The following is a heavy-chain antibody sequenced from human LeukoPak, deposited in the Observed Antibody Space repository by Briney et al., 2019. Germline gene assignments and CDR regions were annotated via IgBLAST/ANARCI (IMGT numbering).Heavy chain of an antibody. CDR3: AREWVDTAMVTTLNWFDP. Sequence: GSVKVSCKASGYTFTGYYMHWVRQAPGQGLEWMGWINPNSGGTNYAQKFQGRVTMTRDTSISTAYMELRRLRSDDTAVYYCAREWVDTAMVTTLNWFDPWGQGTLVTVSS. V-gene: IGHV1-2*02. CDR2: INPNSGGT. D-gene: IGHD5-18*01. CDR1: GYTFTGYY. J-gene: IGHJ5*02.